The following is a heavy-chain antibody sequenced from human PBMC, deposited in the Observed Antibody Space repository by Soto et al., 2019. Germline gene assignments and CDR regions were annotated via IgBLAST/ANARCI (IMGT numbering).Heavy chain of an antibody. D-gene: IGHD2-15*01. CDR2: IYYSGST. Sequence: SETLSLTCTVSGGSISSSSYYWGWIRQPPGKGLEWIGSIYYSGSTYYNPSLKSRVTISVDTPKNQFSLKLSSVTAADTAVYYCARSTVTVGYCSGGSCYADSVLFDYWGQGTLVTVSS. V-gene: IGHV4-39*01. CDR3: ARSTVTVGYCSGGSCYADSVLFDY. CDR1: GGSISSSSYY. J-gene: IGHJ4*02.